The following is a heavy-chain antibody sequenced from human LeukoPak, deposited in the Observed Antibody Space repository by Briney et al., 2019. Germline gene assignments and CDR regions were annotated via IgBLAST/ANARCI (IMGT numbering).Heavy chain of an antibody. CDR1: GYTFTAYY. V-gene: IGHV1-2*02. D-gene: IGHD2-2*01. Sequence: ASVKVSCKASGYTFTAYYMHWVRQAPGQGLEWMGWLDPNSGGTKSAQQLQGRVSMTRDTSISTAYMDLNRLRSDDTAVYDGARGEGFVAVPAASWFDPWGQGTLVTVSS. CDR3: ARGEGFVAVPAASWFDP. CDR2: LDPNSGGT. J-gene: IGHJ5*02.